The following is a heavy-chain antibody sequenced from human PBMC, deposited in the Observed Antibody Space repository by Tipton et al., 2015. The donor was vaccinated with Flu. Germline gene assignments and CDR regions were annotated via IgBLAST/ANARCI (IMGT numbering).Heavy chain of an antibody. Sequence: TLSLTCTVSGDSMRRDYFWGWIRQAPGKGLEWIGNIHYSGSPHYNPSLKSRVTISVDTSKNQFSLRVSSVTAADTAVYYCTRHNTNGGIVVADFDSWGQGTLVTVSS. J-gene: IGHJ4*02. D-gene: IGHD3-16*02. CDR2: IHYSGSP. V-gene: IGHV4-38-2*02. CDR1: GDSMRRDYF. CDR3: TRHNTNGGIVVADFDS.